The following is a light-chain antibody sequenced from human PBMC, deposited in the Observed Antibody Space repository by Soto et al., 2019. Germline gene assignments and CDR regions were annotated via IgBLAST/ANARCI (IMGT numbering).Light chain of an antibody. CDR3: CSYAGGYTSVV. CDR1: SNDIGGSNY. Sequence: QSALTQPRSVSESPGQSVTISCTGTSNDIGGSNYVSWYQQYPGKAPKLIIYDVTNRPSGVPDRFSGSKSGNTASLTISGLQADDEADYYCCSYAGGYTSVVFGGGTKVTVL. CDR2: DVT. V-gene: IGLV2-11*01. J-gene: IGLJ2*01.